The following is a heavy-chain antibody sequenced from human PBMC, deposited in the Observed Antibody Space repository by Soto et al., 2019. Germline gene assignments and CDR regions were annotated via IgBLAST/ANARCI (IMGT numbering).Heavy chain of an antibody. CDR3: ARILTYSSSWTAFDY. V-gene: IGHV2-70*11. CDR1: GFSLSTSGMC. D-gene: IGHD6-13*01. J-gene: IGHJ4*02. CDR2: IDWDDDK. Sequence: SGPTLVKPTQTLTLTCTFSGFSLSTSGMCVSWIRQPPGKALEWLARIDWDDDKYYSTSLKTRLTISKDTSKNQVVLTMTNMDPVDTATYYCARILTYSSSWTAFDYWGQGTLVTVSS.